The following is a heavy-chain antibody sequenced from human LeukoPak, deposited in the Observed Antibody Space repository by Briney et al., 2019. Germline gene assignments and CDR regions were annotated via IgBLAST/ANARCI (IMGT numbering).Heavy chain of an antibody. V-gene: IGHV3-53*01. CDR2: IYSGGTT. Sequence: GGSLRLSCAASGFTVSTNYMSWVRQAQGKGLEWVSVIYSGGTTNYAGSAKGRFTISRDNSKNTVYLQMNSLRAEDTAVYYCARGGYAHYYGMDVWGQGTTVTVSS. CDR1: GFTVSTNY. D-gene: IGHD5-18*01. J-gene: IGHJ6*02. CDR3: ARGGYAHYYGMDV.